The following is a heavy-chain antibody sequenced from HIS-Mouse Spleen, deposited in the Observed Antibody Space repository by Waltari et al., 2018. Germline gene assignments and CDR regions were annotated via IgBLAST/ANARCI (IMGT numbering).Heavy chain of an antibody. V-gene: IGHV4-39*07. Sequence: QLQLQESGPGLVKPSETLSLTCTVSGGSISSSSYYWGWIRQPPGKGLEWIGRIYYSGRTYCNPDLESRVTISVDTSKNQFSLKLSSVTAADTAVYYCARAYYYGSGSYYKGYFDYWGQGTLVTVSS. CDR1: GGSISSSSYY. J-gene: IGHJ4*02. CDR3: ARAYYYGSGSYYKGYFDY. D-gene: IGHD3-10*01. CDR2: IYYSGRT.